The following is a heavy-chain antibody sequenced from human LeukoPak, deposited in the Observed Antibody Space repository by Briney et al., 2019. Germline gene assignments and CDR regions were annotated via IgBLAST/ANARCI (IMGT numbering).Heavy chain of an antibody. D-gene: IGHD4-23*01. CDR2: IASDGSST. Sequence: GGSLRLSCAASGFTFSSYWMNWVCQAPGKGLVWVSRIASDGSSTTYADSVKGRFSISRDNAKNTLYLQMNSLRVEDTAVYYCARGRPHGNDYWGQGTLVTVSS. CDR3: ARGRPHGNDY. J-gene: IGHJ4*02. CDR1: GFTFSSYW. V-gene: IGHV3-74*01.